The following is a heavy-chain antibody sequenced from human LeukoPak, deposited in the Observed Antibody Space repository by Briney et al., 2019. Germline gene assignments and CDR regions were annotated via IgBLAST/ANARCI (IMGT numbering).Heavy chain of an antibody. CDR1: GFTFSSYS. CDR2: ISSSSSYI. Sequence: GGSLRLSCAASGFTFSSYSMNWVRQAPGKGLEWVSSISSSSSYIYYADSVKGRFTISRDNAKNSLYLQMNSLRAEDTAVYYCATTPSSGWYGRGFDYWGQGTLVTVSS. D-gene: IGHD6-19*01. V-gene: IGHV3-21*01. CDR3: ATTPSSGWYGRGFDY. J-gene: IGHJ4*02.